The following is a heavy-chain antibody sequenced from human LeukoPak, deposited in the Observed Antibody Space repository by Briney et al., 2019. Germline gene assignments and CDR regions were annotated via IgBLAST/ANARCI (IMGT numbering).Heavy chain of an antibody. CDR3: ARVMSRRYSSSWYIGYMDV. CDR2: MNPNSGNT. V-gene: IGHV1-8*03. J-gene: IGHJ6*03. Sequence: ASVKVSCKASGYTFTSYGISWVRQATGQGLEWMGWMNPNSGNTGYAQKFQGRVTITRNTSISTAYMELSSLRSEDTAVYYCARVMSRRYSSSWYIGYMDVWGKGTTVTVSS. D-gene: IGHD6-13*01. CDR1: GYTFTSYG.